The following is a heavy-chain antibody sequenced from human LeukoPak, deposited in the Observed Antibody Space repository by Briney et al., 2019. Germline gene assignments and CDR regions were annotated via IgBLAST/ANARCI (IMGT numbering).Heavy chain of an antibody. CDR1: GGSIRSYY. Sequence: SESLSLTCTVSGGSIRSYYRSWIRQPPGKGLEWVGYISYSGAATYYPSLKSRVSISVDTSKKQSTLKLSSGTAADTAVYYCARRVYIAAAQYGYWGQGTLVSVSS. V-gene: IGHV4-59*01. CDR3: ARRVYIAAAQYGY. D-gene: IGHD6-13*01. CDR2: ISYSGAA. J-gene: IGHJ4*02.